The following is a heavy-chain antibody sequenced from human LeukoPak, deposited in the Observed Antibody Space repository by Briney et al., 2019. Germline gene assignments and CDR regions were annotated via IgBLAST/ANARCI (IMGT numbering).Heavy chain of an antibody. D-gene: IGHD3-10*01. V-gene: IGHV3-23*01. J-gene: IGHJ4*02. CDR3: ARRRDTYYYGSGSYYPIYYFGY. Sequence: GGSLRLSCAASGSTFSCYAMSWVRQAPGKGLEWVSAISGSGGSTYYADSVKGRFTISRDNSKNTLYLQMNSLRAEDTAVYYCARRRDTYYYGSGSYYPIYYFGYWGQGTLVTVSS. CDR2: ISGSGGST. CDR1: GSTFSCYA.